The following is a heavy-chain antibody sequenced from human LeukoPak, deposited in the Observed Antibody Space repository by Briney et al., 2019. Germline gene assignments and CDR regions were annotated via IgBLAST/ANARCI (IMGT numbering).Heavy chain of an antibody. CDR2: IGTLGDT. CDR1: GFTFSNYD. Sequence: PGGSLRLSCAASGFTFSNYDMHWVRLAAGKGLEWVSAIGTLGDTHYLDSVKGRFIISRENAKNTLYLQMSSLRGGDTAVYYCARIGAPDHCGGDCYSGDYWGQGTLVTVSS. J-gene: IGHJ4*02. D-gene: IGHD2-21*02. V-gene: IGHV3-13*01. CDR3: ARIGAPDHCGGDCYSGDY.